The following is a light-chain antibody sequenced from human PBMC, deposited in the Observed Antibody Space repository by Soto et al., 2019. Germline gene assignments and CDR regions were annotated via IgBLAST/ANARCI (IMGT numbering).Light chain of an antibody. J-gene: IGLJ2*01. CDR2: DNN. CDR3: ATWDGTLSVI. V-gene: IGLV1-51*01. CDR1: NSNIGNNY. Sequence: QSVLTQPPSVSAAPGQKVTISCSGKNSNIGNNYVSWYQQLPGTAPKLLIYDNNKRPSGIPDRFSSSKSGTSATLGITGLQTGDEADYYCATWDGTLSVIFGGGTQLTVL.